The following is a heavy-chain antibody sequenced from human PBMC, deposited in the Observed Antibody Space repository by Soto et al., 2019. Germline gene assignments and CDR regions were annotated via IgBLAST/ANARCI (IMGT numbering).Heavy chain of an antibody. CDR1: GGTFSSYA. CDR3: ARGAETHLGYCSGGSCYNWFDP. V-gene: IGHV1-69*13. J-gene: IGHJ5*02. D-gene: IGHD2-15*01. Sequence: ASVKVSCKASGGTFSSYAISWVRQAPGQGLEWMGGIIPIFGTANYAQKFQGRVTITADESTSTAYMELSSLRSEDTAVYYCARGAETHLGYCSGGSCYNWFDPWGQGXLVTVHS. CDR2: IIPIFGTA.